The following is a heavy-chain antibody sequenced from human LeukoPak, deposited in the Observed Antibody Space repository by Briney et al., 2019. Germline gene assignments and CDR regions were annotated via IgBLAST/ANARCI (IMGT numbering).Heavy chain of an antibody. V-gene: IGHV3-48*03. CDR3: AAMEGYYGSGSTD. D-gene: IGHD3-10*01. CDR1: GFTFSSYE. Sequence: PGGSLRLSCAASGFTFSSYEMNWVRQAPGKGLEWVSYISSSGSTIYYADSVKGRFTISRDNAKNSLYLQMNSLRAEDKAVYYCAAMEGYYGSGSTDWGQGTLVTVSS. J-gene: IGHJ4*02. CDR2: ISSSGSTI.